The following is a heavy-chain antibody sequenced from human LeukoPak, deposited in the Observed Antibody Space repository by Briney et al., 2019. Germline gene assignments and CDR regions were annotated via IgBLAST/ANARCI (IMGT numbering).Heavy chain of an antibody. V-gene: IGHV3-21*01. J-gene: IGHJ5*02. CDR2: ISSSSSYI. Sequence: GGSLRLSCAASGFTFSSYSMNWVRQAPGKGLEWVSSISSSSSYIYYADSVKGRFTISRDNAKNSLYLQMNSLRAEDTAVYYCARVQKGIAAAGTGGGWFEPWGQGTLVTVS. CDR1: GFTFSSYS. CDR3: ARVQKGIAAAGTGGGWFEP. D-gene: IGHD6-13*01.